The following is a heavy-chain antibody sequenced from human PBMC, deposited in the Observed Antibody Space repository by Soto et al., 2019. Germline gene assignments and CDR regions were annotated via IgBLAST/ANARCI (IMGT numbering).Heavy chain of an antibody. CDR2: ISGSGGST. V-gene: IGHV3-23*01. CDR3: AKDRGYCSGGSCYGTSGWFDP. J-gene: IGHJ5*02. D-gene: IGHD2-15*01. Sequence: GSLRLSCAASGFTFSSYAMSWVRQAPGKGLEWVSAISGSGGSTYYADSVKGRFTISRDNSKNTLYLQMNSLRAEDTAVYYCAKDRGYCSGGSCYGTSGWFDPWGQGTLVTVSS. CDR1: GFTFSSYA.